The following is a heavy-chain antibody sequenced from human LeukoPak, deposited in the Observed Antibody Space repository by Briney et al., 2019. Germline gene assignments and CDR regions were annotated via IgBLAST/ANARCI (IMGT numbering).Heavy chain of an antibody. Sequence: GGSLRLSCAAPGFTFSSYGMHWVRQAPGKGLEWVAVIWYDGSNKYYADSVRGRFTISRDSSKNTLYLQMNSLRAEDTAVYYCARGTTTTGYYFDYWGQGTLVTVSS. CDR1: GFTFSSYG. J-gene: IGHJ4*02. V-gene: IGHV3-33*01. CDR2: IWYDGSNK. CDR3: ARGTTTTGYYFDY. D-gene: IGHD4-17*01.